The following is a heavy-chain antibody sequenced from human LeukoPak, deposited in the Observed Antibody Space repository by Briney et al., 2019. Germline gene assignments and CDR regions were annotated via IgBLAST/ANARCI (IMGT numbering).Heavy chain of an antibody. CDR2: IYYSGST. J-gene: IGHJ5*02. D-gene: IGHD2-2*01. Sequence: SETLSLTCTVSGGSISSSSYYWSWIRQPPGKGLEWIGYIYYSGSTNYNPSLKSRVTISVDTSKNQFSLKLSSVTAADTAVYYCARSGRTVVVPAAIGWFDPWGQGTLVTVSS. V-gene: IGHV4-61*01. CDR1: GGSISSSSYY. CDR3: ARSGRTVVVPAAIGWFDP.